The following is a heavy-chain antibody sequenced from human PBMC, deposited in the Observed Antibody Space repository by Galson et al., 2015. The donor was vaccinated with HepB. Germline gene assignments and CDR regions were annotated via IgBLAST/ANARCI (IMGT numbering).Heavy chain of an antibody. CDR2: IYPGDSDT. J-gene: IGHJ4*02. D-gene: IGHD3-22*01. V-gene: IGHV5-51*01. CDR3: ARQTYYDSSGYNFDY. Sequence: QSGAEVKKPGESLKISCKGSGYSFTSYWIGWVRQMPGKGLERMGIIYPGDSDTRYSPSFQGQVTISADKSISTAYLQWSSLKASDTAMYYCARQTYYDSSGYNFDYWGQGTLVTVSS. CDR1: GYSFTSYW.